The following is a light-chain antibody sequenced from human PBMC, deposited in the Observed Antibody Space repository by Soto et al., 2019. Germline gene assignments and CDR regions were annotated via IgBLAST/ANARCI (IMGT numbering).Light chain of an antibody. J-gene: IGLJ1*01. V-gene: IGLV2-14*01. CDR3: SSYTSSSSPDV. CDR1: SSDVGGYNY. Sequence: QSALTQPASVSGSPGQSITISCTGTSSDVGGYNYVSWYQQHPGKAPKLMIYDVSNRPSGVSNRFSGSKSGNTASLTISGLQADDEADDYCSSYTSSSSPDVFGTGTKLTVL. CDR2: DVS.